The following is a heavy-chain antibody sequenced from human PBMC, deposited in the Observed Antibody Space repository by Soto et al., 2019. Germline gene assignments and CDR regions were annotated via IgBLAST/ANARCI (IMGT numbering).Heavy chain of an antibody. Sequence: SETLSLTCAVSGGSISSSSSYWGWIRQPPGKGLEWIGSTFYSGGTYYNPSLKSRVTISVDTSKNQFSLKLSSVTAADTAVYYCANRKLPAAPFDFWGQGTLVTVSS. CDR3: ANRKLPAAPFDF. CDR1: GGSISSSSSY. V-gene: IGHV4-39*01. CDR2: TFYSGGT. J-gene: IGHJ4*02. D-gene: IGHD2-2*01.